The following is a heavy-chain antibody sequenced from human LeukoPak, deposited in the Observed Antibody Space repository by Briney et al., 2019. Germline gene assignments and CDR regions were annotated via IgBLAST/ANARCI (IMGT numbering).Heavy chain of an antibody. D-gene: IGHD2-2*01. J-gene: IGHJ4*02. CDR1: GFTFSSYG. V-gene: IGHV3-21*01. CDR3: ARGLHIVYCSSTSCYGGEVDY. Sequence: PGGSLRLSCAASGFTFSSYGMHWVRQAPGKGLEWVSSISSSSSYIYYADSVKGRFTISRDNAKNSLYLQMNSLRAEDTALYYCARGLHIVYCSSTSCYGGEVDYWGQGTLVTVSS. CDR2: ISSSSSYI.